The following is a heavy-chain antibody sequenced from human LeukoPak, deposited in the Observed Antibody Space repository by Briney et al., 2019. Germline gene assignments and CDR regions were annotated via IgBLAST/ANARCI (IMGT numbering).Heavy chain of an antibody. CDR1: GGSFSGYY. CDR2: IYYSGST. CDR3: VRGRGDYYDSSGGYYFDF. J-gene: IGHJ4*02. D-gene: IGHD3-22*01. Sequence: SETLSLTCAVYGGSFSGYYWSWIRQHPEKGLEWIGYIYYSGSTYYNPSLKSRVTISEDTSTNQFSLKLSSVTAADTAVYYCVRGRGDYYDSSGGYYFDFWGQGTLVTVSS. V-gene: IGHV4-31*11.